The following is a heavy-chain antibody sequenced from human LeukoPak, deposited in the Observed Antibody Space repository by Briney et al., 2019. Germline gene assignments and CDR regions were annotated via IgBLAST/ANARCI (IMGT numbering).Heavy chain of an antibody. Sequence: PGGSLRLSCAASGFTFSDYYMGWIRQAPGKGLEWVSYISSSGSTIYYADSVKGRFPISRDNAKNSLYLQMNSLRAEDTAVYYCARGGNYYDSSGYLYYFDYWGQGTLVTVSS. CDR3: ARGGNYYDSSGYLYYFDY. CDR2: ISSSGSTI. CDR1: GFTFSDYY. D-gene: IGHD3-22*01. J-gene: IGHJ4*02. V-gene: IGHV3-11*04.